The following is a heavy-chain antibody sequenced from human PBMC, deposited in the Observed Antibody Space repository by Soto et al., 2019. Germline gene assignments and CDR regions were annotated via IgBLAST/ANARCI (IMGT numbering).Heavy chain of an antibody. V-gene: IGHV4-31*03. Sequence: QVQLQESGPGLVKPSQTLSLTCTVSGGSISSGGYYWSWIRQHPGKGLEWIGYIYYSGSTYYNPSFKSRVTLSVDTSKTQFSLKLSSVTAADTAVYYCARGPGTMAKIDYWGQGTLVTVSS. CDR3: ARGPGTMAKIDY. J-gene: IGHJ4*02. D-gene: IGHD3-10*01. CDR2: IYYSGST. CDR1: GGSISSGGYY.